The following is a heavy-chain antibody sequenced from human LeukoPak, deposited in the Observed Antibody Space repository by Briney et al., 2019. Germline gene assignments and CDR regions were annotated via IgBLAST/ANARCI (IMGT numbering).Heavy chain of an antibody. J-gene: IGHJ6*03. Sequence: PGGSLRLSCAASGFTFSSYWMSWVRQAPGKGLEWVANIKQDESEKYYVDSVKGRFTISRDNAKNSLYLQMNSLRAEDTAVYYCARVNYYDSSGCYTYYYYYYMDVWGKGTTVTVSS. CDR3: ARVNYYDSSGCYTYYYYYYMDV. CDR1: GFTFSSYW. V-gene: IGHV3-7*01. CDR2: IKQDESEK. D-gene: IGHD3-22*01.